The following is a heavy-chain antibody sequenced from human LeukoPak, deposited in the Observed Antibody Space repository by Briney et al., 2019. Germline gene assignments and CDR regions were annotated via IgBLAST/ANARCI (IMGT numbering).Heavy chain of an antibody. Sequence: ASVKVSCKASGYTFTSYYMHWVRQAPGQGLEWMGWINPNSGGTNYAQKFQGRVTMTRDTSISTAYMELSRLRSDDTAVYYCARDEGSSWWNYYYYMDVWGKGTTVTISS. J-gene: IGHJ6*03. CDR3: ARDEGSSWWNYYYYMDV. CDR2: INPNSGGT. D-gene: IGHD6-13*01. V-gene: IGHV1-2*02. CDR1: GYTFTSYY.